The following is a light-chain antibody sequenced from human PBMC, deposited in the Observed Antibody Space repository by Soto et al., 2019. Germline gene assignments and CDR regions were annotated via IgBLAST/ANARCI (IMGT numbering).Light chain of an antibody. V-gene: IGKV3-20*01. CDR3: QQYGSSPPIT. Sequence: EIVLTQSPGTLSLSPGERATLSCRSSQSVSNNYLAWYQHRPGQAPRLLIYQTSIRAAGIPARFSASGSGTDFTLTISRLEPEDFAVYYCQQYGSSPPITFGQGTRLEIK. CDR2: QTS. J-gene: IGKJ5*01. CDR1: QSVSNNY.